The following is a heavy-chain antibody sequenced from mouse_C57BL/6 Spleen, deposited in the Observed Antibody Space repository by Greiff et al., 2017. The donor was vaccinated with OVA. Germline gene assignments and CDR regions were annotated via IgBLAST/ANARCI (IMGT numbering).Heavy chain of an antibody. CDR1: GFTFSDYG. Sequence: EVKVVESGGGLVKPGGSLKLSCAASGFTFSDYGMHWVRQAPEKGLEWVAYISSGSSTIYYAEKVKGRFHISRDNAKNTLFLQLTSLRSVDTAMYYCARGQLQIAYWGQGTLVTVSA. CDR2: ISSGSSTI. J-gene: IGHJ3*01. CDR3: ARGQLQIAY. V-gene: IGHV5-17*01. D-gene: IGHD6-1*01.